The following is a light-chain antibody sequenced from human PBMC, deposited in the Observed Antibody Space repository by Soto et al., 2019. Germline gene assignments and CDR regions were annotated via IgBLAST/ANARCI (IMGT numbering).Light chain of an antibody. CDR2: DDS. V-gene: IGLV3-1*01. Sequence: SYELTQPPSVSVSPGQPASMTCSGDRLGGKYVCWYQQKSGQSPVLVMYDDSKRPSGIPERFSGSNSGNTATLTISGTQAMDEGDYYCQAWDNSVIFGGGTKLTVL. J-gene: IGLJ2*01. CDR1: RLGGKY. CDR3: QAWDNSVI.